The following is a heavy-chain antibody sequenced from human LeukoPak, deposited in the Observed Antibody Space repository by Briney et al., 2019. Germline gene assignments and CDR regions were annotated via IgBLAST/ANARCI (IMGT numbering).Heavy chain of an antibody. CDR1: GFTFSSYA. CDR3: ARGGFDY. D-gene: IGHD3-16*01. Sequence: PGGSLRLSCAASGFTFSSYAMSWVRQAPGKGLEWVSGISHSGGGTYYADSVKGRFTISRDNSKNTLYLLMNSLRAEDTAVYYCARGGFDYWGQGTLVTVSS. J-gene: IGHJ4*02. CDR2: ISHSGGGT. V-gene: IGHV3-23*01.